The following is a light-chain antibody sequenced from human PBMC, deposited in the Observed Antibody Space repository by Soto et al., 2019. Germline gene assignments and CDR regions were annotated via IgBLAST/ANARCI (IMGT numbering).Light chain of an antibody. CDR2: GDS. CDR1: SSNIGAGYD. Sequence: VLTQPPSVSGAPGQRVTISCTGSSSNIGAGYDVNWYQQLPETAPKLLIFGDSNRPSGVPDRFSGSKSGASASLVITGLQADDEADYYCQSNDNGLSGSDVFGTGTKVTVL. V-gene: IGLV1-40*01. CDR3: QSNDNGLSGSDV. J-gene: IGLJ1*01.